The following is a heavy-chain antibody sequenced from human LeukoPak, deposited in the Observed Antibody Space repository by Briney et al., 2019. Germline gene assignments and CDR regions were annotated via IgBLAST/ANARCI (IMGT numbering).Heavy chain of an antibody. D-gene: IGHD3-3*01. CDR2: ISYDGSNK. V-gene: IGHV3-30-3*01. CDR3: ARDLSWVDFWSGYSDY. J-gene: IGHJ4*02. Sequence: QPGGSLRLSCAASGFTFSSYAMHWVRQAPGKGLEWVAVISYDGSNKYYTDSVKGRFTISRDNSKNTLYLQMNSLRTEDTAVYYCARDLSWVDFWSGYSDYWGQGTLVTVSS. CDR1: GFTFSSYA.